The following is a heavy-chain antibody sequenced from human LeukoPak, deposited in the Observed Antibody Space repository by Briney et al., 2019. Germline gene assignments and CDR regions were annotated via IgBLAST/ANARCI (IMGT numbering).Heavy chain of an antibody. CDR2: INPNSGGT. V-gene: IGHV1-2*02. J-gene: IGHJ6*03. CDR3: AREIRAVIGSAYYYYYYMNV. Sequence: GASVKVSCKASSYTFTGYYIHWVRQAPGQGLEWMGWINPNSGGTNYAQKLQGRVTMTTDTSTSTAYMELRSLRSDDTAVYYCAREIRAVIGSAYYYYYYMNVWGKGTTVTVSS. CDR1: SYTFTGYY. D-gene: IGHD6-25*01.